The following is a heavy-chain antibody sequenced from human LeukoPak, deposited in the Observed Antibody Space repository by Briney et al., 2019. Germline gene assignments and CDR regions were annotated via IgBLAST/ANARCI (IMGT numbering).Heavy chain of an antibody. Sequence: GGSLRLSCAASGFTFSNTAMSWVRQAPGKGLEWLSIISGSGLNAYYADSVKGRFTISRDNAKNSLYLQMNSLRAEDTAVYYCARDSSITLFRGVKDYWGQGTLVTVSS. J-gene: IGHJ4*02. CDR3: ARDSSITLFRGVKDY. V-gene: IGHV3-23*01. CDR1: GFTFSNTA. D-gene: IGHD3-10*01. CDR2: ISGSGLNA.